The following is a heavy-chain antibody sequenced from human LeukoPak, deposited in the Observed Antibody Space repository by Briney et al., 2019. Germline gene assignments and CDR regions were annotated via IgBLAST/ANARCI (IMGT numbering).Heavy chain of an antibody. J-gene: IGHJ4*02. CDR1: GYTFTNYY. D-gene: IGHD6-19*01. CDR2: INPSSGTT. CDR3: ARSQWLVSRNIDY. V-gene: IGHV1-46*01. Sequence: ASVKVSCKASGYTFTNYYMVWVRQAPGQGLEWMGIINPSSGTTNYAQKLQGRVTMTTDTSTSTAYMELRSLRSDDTAVYYCARSQWLVSRNIDYWGQGTLVTVSS.